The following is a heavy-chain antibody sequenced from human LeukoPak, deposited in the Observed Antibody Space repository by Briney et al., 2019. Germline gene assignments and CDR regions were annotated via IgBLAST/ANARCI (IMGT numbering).Heavy chain of an antibody. Sequence: ASVKVSCKAFGFSLTNSYMHWVRQAPGQGLEWMGYMRPTDAYTGYAPKFQGRVTVTRDTSTNTLYMELSSLGSDDTAVYYCVREGAVALKHFDLWGQGTLLTVSS. V-gene: IGHV1-46*01. CDR3: VREGAVALKHFDL. D-gene: IGHD6-19*01. J-gene: IGHJ4*02. CDR2: MRPTDAYT. CDR1: GFSLTNSY.